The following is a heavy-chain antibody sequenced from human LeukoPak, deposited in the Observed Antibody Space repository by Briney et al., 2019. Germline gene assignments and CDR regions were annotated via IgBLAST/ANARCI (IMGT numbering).Heavy chain of an antibody. J-gene: IGHJ4*02. CDR2: RYSDGNT. D-gene: IGHD1-14*01. CDR3: ARGVEPLAANTLAY. Sequence: GGSLRLSCASSGFTVITNDMTGVRQAPGKGLEGVSVRYSDGNTKYADSVQGRFTISTDNSKNPLYLEMNSLSPADTAVYYCARGVEPLAANTLAYWGQGTLVTASS. V-gene: IGHV3-53*01. CDR1: GFTVITND.